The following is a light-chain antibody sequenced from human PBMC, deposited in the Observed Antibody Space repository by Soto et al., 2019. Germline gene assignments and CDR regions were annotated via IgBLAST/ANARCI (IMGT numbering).Light chain of an antibody. CDR1: QSVGHN. Sequence: DIVMTQSPATLSVSPGDRATLSCRASQSVGHNLAWFQQKPGQAPRLLIYGASAGATGSPDRFSGSGFGTEFTLTISSLQSEDLAVYYCQQYNNWPRTFGQGTKVEMK. CDR2: GAS. CDR3: QQYNNWPRT. J-gene: IGKJ1*01. V-gene: IGKV3-15*01.